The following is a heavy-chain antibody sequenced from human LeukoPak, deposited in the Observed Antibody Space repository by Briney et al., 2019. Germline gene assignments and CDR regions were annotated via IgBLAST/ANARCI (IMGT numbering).Heavy chain of an antibody. CDR2: ISHDGSDK. CDR1: GFTLKIYP. V-gene: IGHV3-30*04. Sequence: GGSPILSCAASGFTLKIYPMHWVRRAPGKGLEWLSVISHDGSDKNNADSVKGRFIISRDNSKNTIYLQLNSLRPEDTAMYYCAREGVQTTVDAFDVWGLGTMVMVSS. CDR3: AREGVQTTVDAFDV. J-gene: IGHJ3*01. D-gene: IGHD4-17*01.